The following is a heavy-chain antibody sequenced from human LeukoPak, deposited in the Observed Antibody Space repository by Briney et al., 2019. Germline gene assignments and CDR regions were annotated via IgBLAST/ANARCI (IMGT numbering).Heavy chain of an antibody. CDR1: GFTFSSYS. V-gene: IGHV3-21*01. Sequence: PGGSLRLSCAASGFTFSSYSMNWVRQAPGKGLEWVSSISSSSSYIYYADSVKGRFTISRDNAKNSLYLQMNSLRAEDTAVYYCARDLDDLAMEYYGSGSYGFDYWGQGTLVTVSS. J-gene: IGHJ4*02. CDR2: ISSSSSYI. D-gene: IGHD3-10*01. CDR3: ARDLDDLAMEYYGSGSYGFDY.